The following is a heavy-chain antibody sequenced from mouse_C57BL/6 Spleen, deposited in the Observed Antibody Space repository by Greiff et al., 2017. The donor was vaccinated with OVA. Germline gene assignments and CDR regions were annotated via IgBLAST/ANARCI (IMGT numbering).Heavy chain of an antibody. V-gene: IGHV5-6*01. D-gene: IGHD2-1*01. J-gene: IGHJ2*01. Sequence: EVKLVESGGDLVKPGGSLKLSCAASGFTFSSYGMSWVRQTPDKRLEWVATISSGGSYTYYPDSVKGRFTISRDNAKNTLYLRMSSLKSEDTAMYYCARQHYGKGGYYFDYWGQGTTLTVSS. CDR1: GFTFSSYG. CDR2: ISSGGSYT. CDR3: ARQHYGKGGYYFDY.